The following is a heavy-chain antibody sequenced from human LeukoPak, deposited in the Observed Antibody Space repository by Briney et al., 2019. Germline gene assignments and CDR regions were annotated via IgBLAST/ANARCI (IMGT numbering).Heavy chain of an antibody. CDR2: ITSTTNYM. D-gene: IGHD2-2*01. CDR1: GLPFTNYY. Sequence: GGPLRLSCAVSGLPFTNYYMNWVRQAPGRGVEWVSSITSTTNYMDYADSVKGRFTISRDNAKNSLYLQMNSLRADDTAIYYCARSLLPSAFGYWGQGTLVTVSS. J-gene: IGHJ4*02. CDR3: ARSLLPSAFGY. V-gene: IGHV3-21*01.